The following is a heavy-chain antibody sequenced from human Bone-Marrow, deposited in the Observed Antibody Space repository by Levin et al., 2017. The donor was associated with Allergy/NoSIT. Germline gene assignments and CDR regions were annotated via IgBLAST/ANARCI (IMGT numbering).Heavy chain of an antibody. CDR3: ARTLKAVYYFDY. CDR2: IYNSGST. J-gene: IGHJ4*02. CDR1: GGSISSYY. D-gene: IGHD2-15*01. Sequence: SQTLSLTCTVSGGSISSYYWSWTRQPPGKGLEWIGYIYNSGSTNYNPSLKSRVTISVDTSKNQFSLKLSSVTAADTAVYYCARTLKAVYYFDYWGQGTLVTVSS. V-gene: IGHV4-59*08.